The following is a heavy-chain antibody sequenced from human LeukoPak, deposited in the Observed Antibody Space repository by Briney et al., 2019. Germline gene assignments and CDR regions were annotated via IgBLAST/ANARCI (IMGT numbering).Heavy chain of an antibody. V-gene: IGHV3-48*03. CDR1: GFTFSSYE. D-gene: IGHD6-13*01. CDR3: ARDRPGGSSWSWFDP. J-gene: IGHJ5*02. CDR2: TIIIGNTV. Sequence: PGGSLRLSCAASGFTFSSYEMNCVRPAPGKGLEWVSYTIIIGNTVFYADSAKGRFTISRDNAKTSLYLQMNSLRAEDTAVYFCARDRPGGSSWSWFDPWGQGTLVTVSS.